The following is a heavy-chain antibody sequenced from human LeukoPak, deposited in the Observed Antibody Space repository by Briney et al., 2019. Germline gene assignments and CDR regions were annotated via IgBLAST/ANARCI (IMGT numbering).Heavy chain of an antibody. V-gene: IGHV3-21*04. CDR1: GFTFSSYS. CDR2: ISSSGSTI. CDR3: AREKGSSWYRACDY. Sequence: GGSLRLSCAASGFTFSSYSMNWVRQAPGKGLEWVSSISSSGSTIYYADSVKGRFTISRDNAKNSLYLQMNSLRAEDTAVYYCAREKGSSWYRACDYWGQGTLVTVSS. D-gene: IGHD6-13*01. J-gene: IGHJ4*02.